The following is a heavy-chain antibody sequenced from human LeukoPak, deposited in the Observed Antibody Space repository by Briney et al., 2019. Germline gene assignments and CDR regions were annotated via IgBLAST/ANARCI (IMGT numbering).Heavy chain of an antibody. CDR3: ARGAVAGLYYFDY. D-gene: IGHD6-19*01. J-gene: IGHJ4*02. V-gene: IGHV3-48*03. CDR1: GFTFSSYE. Sequence: PGGSLRLSCVASGFTFSSYEMSWVRQAPGKGLEWVSHISSSGVGRYYADSVKGRCTISRDNAKNSLYLQMNSLRADDTGIYYCARGAVAGLYYFDYWGQGTLVTVSS. CDR2: ISSSGVGR.